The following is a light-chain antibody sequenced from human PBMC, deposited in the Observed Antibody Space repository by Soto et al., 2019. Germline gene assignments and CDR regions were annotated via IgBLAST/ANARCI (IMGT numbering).Light chain of an antibody. CDR3: MLYMGSGNWV. V-gene: IGLV8-61*01. Sequence: QTVVTQEPSFSVSPGGTVTLTCGLSSGSVSTSYYPSWYQQTPGQAPRTLIYSTNTRSSGVPDRFSGSILGNKAALTITGAQADDECDYYCMLYMGSGNWVFGGGTQLTVL. J-gene: IGLJ7*01. CDR2: STN. CDR1: SGSVSTSYY.